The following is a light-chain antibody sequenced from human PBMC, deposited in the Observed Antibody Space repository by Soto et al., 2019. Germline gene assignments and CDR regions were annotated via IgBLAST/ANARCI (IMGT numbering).Light chain of an antibody. J-gene: IGKJ4*01. CDR3: QQYESSPLT. V-gene: IGKV3-20*01. Sequence: EIVLTQSPDTLSLSPGERATLSCRASQSVSSALLAWYQQNPGQAPRLLIDRASTRATGIPDRFTGSGSGTDFTLTISRLEPEDFAVYYCQQYESSPLTFGGATKVEIK. CDR1: QSVSSAL. CDR2: RAS.